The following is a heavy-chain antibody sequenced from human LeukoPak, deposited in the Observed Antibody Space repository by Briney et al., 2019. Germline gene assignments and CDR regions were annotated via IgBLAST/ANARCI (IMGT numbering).Heavy chain of an antibody. J-gene: IGHJ4*02. V-gene: IGHV3-48*02. CDR3: ARLSRGYSYGSYFDY. CDR1: GFTFSSYS. CDR2: ISSSSSTI. D-gene: IGHD5-18*01. Sequence: PGGSLRLSCAASGFTFSSYSMNWVRQAPGKGLEWVSYISSSSSTIYYADSVKGRFTISGDNAKNSLYLQMNSLRDEDTAVYYCARLSRGYSYGSYFDYWGQGTLVTVSS.